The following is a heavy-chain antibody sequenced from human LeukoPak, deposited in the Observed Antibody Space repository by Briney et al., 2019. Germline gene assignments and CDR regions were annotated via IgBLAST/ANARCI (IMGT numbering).Heavy chain of an antibody. CDR1: DGSFSSYY. V-gene: IGHV4-34*01. CDR3: ARGDSSGYYPYYYYGMDV. D-gene: IGHD3-22*01. CDR2: INHSGSS. Sequence: SETLSLTCAVYDGSFSSYYWSWIRQPPGKGLEWIGEINHSGSSNYNPSLKSRVTISVDTSKNQFSLKLSSVTAADTAVYYCARGDSSGYYPYYYYGMDVWGQGTTVTVSS. J-gene: IGHJ6*02.